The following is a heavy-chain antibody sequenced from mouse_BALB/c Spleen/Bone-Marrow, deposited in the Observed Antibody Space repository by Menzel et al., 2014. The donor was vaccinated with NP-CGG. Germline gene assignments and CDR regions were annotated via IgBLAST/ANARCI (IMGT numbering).Heavy chain of an antibody. CDR2: IDPSDSET. CDR1: GYTFTSYW. D-gene: IGHD2-1*01. J-gene: IGHJ3*01. V-gene: IGHV1-69*02. Sequence: QVQLQQSGTELVKPGAPVKLSCKASGYTFTSYWMNWVKQRPGRGLKWIGRIDPSDSETHYNQKFKDKATLTVDESSSAAYIQLSSLTSEDSAVYYWARDHFYCCNYELVYWGQGTLVTVSA. CDR3: ARDHFYCCNYELVY.